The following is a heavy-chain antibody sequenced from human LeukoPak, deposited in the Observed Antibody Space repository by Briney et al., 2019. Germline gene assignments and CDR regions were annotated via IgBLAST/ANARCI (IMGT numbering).Heavy chain of an antibody. D-gene: IGHD3-9*01. CDR3: ARGGRYFDWLLSRASHLDY. CDR2: INHSGST. Sequence: SETLSLTCAVYGGSFSGYYWSWIRQPPGKGLEWIGEINHSGSTNYNPSLKSRVTISVDTSKNQFSLKLSSVTAADTAVYYCARGGRYFDWLLSRASHLDYWGQGTLVTVSS. CDR1: GGSFSGYY. J-gene: IGHJ4*02. V-gene: IGHV4-34*01.